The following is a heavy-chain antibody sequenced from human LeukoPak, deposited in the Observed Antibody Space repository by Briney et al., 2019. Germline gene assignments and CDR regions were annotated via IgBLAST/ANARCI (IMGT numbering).Heavy chain of an antibody. CDR3: ASLDYDYYYGMDV. V-gene: IGHV4-4*07. CDR2: IYTSGST. J-gene: IGHJ6*02. Sequence: PETLSLTCTVSGGSISSYYGSWTRQPAGKGLEWIGHIYTSGSTNYNPSLKSRVSMSVATTKDQFSLKLSSVTAADTAVYYCASLDYDYYYGMDVWGQGTTVTVSS. CDR1: GGSISSYY.